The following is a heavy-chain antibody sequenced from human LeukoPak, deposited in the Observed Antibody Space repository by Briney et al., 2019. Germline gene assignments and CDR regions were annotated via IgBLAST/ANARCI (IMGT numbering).Heavy chain of an antibody. CDR3: ARGSYCGGDCYPYYFDY. J-gene: IGHJ4*02. CDR1: GVSFSGYY. D-gene: IGHD2-21*02. V-gene: IGHV4-34*01. CDR2: INHSGST. Sequence: KASETLSLTCAVYGVSFSGYYWSWIRQPPGKGLEWIGEINHSGSTNYNPSLKSRVTISVDTSKNQFSLKLSSVTAADTAVYYCARGSYCGGDCYPYYFDYWGQGTLVTVSS.